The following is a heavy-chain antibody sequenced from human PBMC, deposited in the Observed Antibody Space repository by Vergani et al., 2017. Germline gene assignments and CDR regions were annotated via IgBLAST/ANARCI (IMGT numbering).Heavy chain of an antibody. V-gene: IGHV4-34*01. CDR1: GGSFSGYY. D-gene: IGHD1-26*01. Sequence: QVQLQQWGAGLLKPSETLSLTCAVYGGSFSGYYWSWIRQPPGKGLEWIGEINHSGSTNYNPSLKSRVTISVDTSKNQFSLRLTSVTAADTAVYYCASGKYYSDITSRFRGSYFDVWGRGTLVTVPS. J-gene: IGHJ2*01. CDR2: INHSGST. CDR3: ASGKYYSDITSRFRGSYFDV.